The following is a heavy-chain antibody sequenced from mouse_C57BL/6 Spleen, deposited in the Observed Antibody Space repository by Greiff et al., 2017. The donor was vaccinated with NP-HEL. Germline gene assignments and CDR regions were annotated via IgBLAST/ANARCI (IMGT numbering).Heavy chain of an antibody. J-gene: IGHJ2*01. CDR3: ARSDGSSLYYFDY. CDR1: GYAFSSYW. Sequence: VQLQQSGAELVKPGASVKISCKASGYAFSSYWMNWVKQRPGKGLEWIGQIYPGDGDTNYNGKFKGKATLTADKSSSTAYMQLSSLTAEDSAVYFCARSDGSSLYYFDYWGQGTTLTVSS. D-gene: IGHD1-1*01. V-gene: IGHV1-80*01. CDR2: IYPGDGDT.